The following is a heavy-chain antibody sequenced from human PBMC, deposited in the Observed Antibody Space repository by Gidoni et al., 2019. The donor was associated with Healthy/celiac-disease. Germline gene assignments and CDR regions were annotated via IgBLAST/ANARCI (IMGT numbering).Heavy chain of an antibody. J-gene: IGHJ4*02. D-gene: IGHD1-26*01. CDR3: ARMGGWAVDY. Sequence: QVTLKESGPVLVKPTETLTLTGTVAGFSLSNARMGVSWIRQPPGKALAWLAHIFSNDEKSYSTSLKSRLTIPKDTSKSQVVLTRTNMDPVDTATYYCARMGGWAVDYWGQGTLVTVSS. CDR1: GFSLSNARMG. CDR2: IFSNDEK. V-gene: IGHV2-26*01.